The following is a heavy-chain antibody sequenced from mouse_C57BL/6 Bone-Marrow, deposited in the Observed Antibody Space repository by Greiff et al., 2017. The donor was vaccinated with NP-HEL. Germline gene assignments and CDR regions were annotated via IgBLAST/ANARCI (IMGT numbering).Heavy chain of an antibody. V-gene: IGHV1-81*01. CDR3: ARGGYWDGGY. D-gene: IGHD4-1*01. Sequence: QVQLQQSGAELARPGASVKLSCKASGYTFTSYGISWVKQRTGQGLEWIGEIYPRSGNTYYNEKFKGKATLTGDKSSSTAYMELRRLTSENAAVYCCARGGYWDGGYGGQGTTLTVSS. J-gene: IGHJ2*01. CDR1: GYTFTSYG. CDR2: IYPRSGNT.